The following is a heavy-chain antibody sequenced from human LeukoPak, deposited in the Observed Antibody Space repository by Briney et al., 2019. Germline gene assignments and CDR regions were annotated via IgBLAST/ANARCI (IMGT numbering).Heavy chain of an antibody. CDR1: GFTVSSNY. Sequence: GGSLRLSCAASGFTVSSNYMSWVRQAPGKGLEWVSVIYSGGTTYYADSVKGRFTTPRDISKNTLYLQMNSLRAEDTAVYYCAKGGTWFGELLDYFDYWGQGTLVTVSS. D-gene: IGHD3-10*01. J-gene: IGHJ4*02. CDR3: AKGGTWFGELLDYFDY. V-gene: IGHV3-53*05. CDR2: IYSGGTT.